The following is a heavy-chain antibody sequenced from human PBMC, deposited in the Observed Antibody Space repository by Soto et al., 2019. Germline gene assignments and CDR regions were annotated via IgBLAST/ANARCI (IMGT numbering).Heavy chain of an antibody. V-gene: IGHV4-34*01. CDR2: INHSGST. D-gene: IGHD2-8*01. Sequence: SEIMSLTCAVYGGSFSGYYCSWIRQHPGKGLEWIGEINHSGSTNYNPSLKSRVTISVDTSKNQFSLKLSSVTAADTAVYYCARLGVQGVASQNYYMDVWGKGTTVTVSS. J-gene: IGHJ6*03. CDR1: GGSFSGYY. CDR3: ARLGVQGVASQNYYMDV.